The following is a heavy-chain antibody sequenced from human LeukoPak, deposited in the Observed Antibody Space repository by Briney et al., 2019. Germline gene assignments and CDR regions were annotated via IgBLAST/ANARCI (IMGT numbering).Heavy chain of an antibody. CDR2: IIPIFGTA. CDR3: ARGGCGGDCYSLDY. CDR1: GGTFSSYA. Sequence: ASVKVSCKASGGTFSSYAISWVRQAPGQGLEWMGGIIPIFGTANYAQKFQGRVTITTDESTSTAYMELSSLRSEDTAVYYCARGGCGGDCYSLDYWGQGTLVTVSS. J-gene: IGHJ4*02. D-gene: IGHD2-21*01. V-gene: IGHV1-69*05.